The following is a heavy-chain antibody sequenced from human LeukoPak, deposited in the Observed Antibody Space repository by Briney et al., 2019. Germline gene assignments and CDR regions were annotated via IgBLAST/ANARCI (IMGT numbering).Heavy chain of an antibody. V-gene: IGHV1-2*02. J-gene: IGHJ4*02. CDR3: ARDGPVTGTYYFDY. CDR2: INPNSGGT. D-gene: IGHD1-7*01. Sequence: ASVKVSCKASGYTFTGYYMHWVRQAPGQGLEWMGWINPNSGGTNYAQKFEARVTMNRDTSISTAYMELSRLTSDDTAVYYCARDGPVTGTYYFDYWGQGTLVTVSS. CDR1: GYTFTGYY.